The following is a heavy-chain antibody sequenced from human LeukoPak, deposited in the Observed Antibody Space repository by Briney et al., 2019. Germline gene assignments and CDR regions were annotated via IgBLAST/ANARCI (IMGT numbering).Heavy chain of an antibody. CDR3: ARDSLGSIDS. Sequence: PGGSLRLSCAASGFTFSSYAMSWVRQAPGKGLESVALMSYDGGDKNYADSVKGRFTISRDNPKNTLYLQMNGLRAEDTAVYYCARDSLGSIDSWGQGTLVTVSS. V-gene: IGHV3-30-3*01. J-gene: IGHJ4*02. CDR2: MSYDGGDK. CDR1: GFTFSSYA. D-gene: IGHD6-13*01.